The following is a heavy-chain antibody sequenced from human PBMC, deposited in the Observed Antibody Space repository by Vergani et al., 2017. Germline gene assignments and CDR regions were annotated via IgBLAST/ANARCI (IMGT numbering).Heavy chain of an antibody. D-gene: IGHD3-22*01. CDR1: GFTFSSYG. J-gene: IGHJ4*02. CDR2: IRYDGSNK. Sequence: QVQLVESGGGVVQPGGSLRLSCAASGFTFSSYGMHWVRQAPGKGLEWVAFIRYDGSNKYSADSLKGRFNISRDNSKNTLYLQMNSLRAEDTAVYYCAKAAERYYDSSPLDYWGQGTLVTVSS. V-gene: IGHV3-30*02. CDR3: AKAAERYYDSSPLDY.